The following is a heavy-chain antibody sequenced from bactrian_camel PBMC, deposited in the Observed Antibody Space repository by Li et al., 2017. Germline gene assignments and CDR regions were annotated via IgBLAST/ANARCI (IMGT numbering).Heavy chain of an antibody. J-gene: IGHJ4*01. CDR2: IYRDGTT. D-gene: IGHD2*01. CDR3: TPGVY. Sequence: VQLVESGGGSVQPGGSLRLSCAASGYSFCRYDMSWYRQAPEKEREFVSRIYRDGTTHYADSVKGRFIISRDDATNTLILQLDSLKTEDTARYYCTPGVYWGQGTQVTVS. CDR1: GYSFCRYD. V-gene: IGHV3S10*01.